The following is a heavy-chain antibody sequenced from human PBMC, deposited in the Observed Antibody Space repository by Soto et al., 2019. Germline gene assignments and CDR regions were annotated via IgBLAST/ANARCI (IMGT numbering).Heavy chain of an antibody. CDR2: INNDGGET. J-gene: IGHJ5*02. CDR3: AREVRATFDP. V-gene: IGHV3-7*01. Sequence: GGSLRLSCAASGFSFKTYWMAWVRQAPGKGPEWVATINNDGGETFYMDPVRGRFTISRDNPKNSLYLQMNSLRAEDMAIYYCAREVRATFDPWGQGTLVTVS. D-gene: IGHD1-26*01. CDR1: GFSFKTYW.